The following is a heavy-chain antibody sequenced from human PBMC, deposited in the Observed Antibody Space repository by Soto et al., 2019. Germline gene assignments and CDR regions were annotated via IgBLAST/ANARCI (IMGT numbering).Heavy chain of an antibody. Sequence: ASVKVSCKASGSTFTSYGISWVRQAPGQGLEWMGWISAYNGNTNYAQKLQGRVTMTTDTSTSTAYMELRSLRSDDTAVYYCARDPNRITIFGVVIPNWFDPWGQGTLVTVSS. D-gene: IGHD3-3*01. CDR2: ISAYNGNT. J-gene: IGHJ5*02. V-gene: IGHV1-18*01. CDR3: ARDPNRITIFGVVIPNWFDP. CDR1: GSTFTSYG.